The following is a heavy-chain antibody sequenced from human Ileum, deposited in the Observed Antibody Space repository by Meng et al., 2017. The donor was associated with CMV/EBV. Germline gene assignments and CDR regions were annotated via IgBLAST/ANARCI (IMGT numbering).Heavy chain of an antibody. V-gene: IGHV5-51*01. J-gene: IGHJ5*02. CDR2: IYPGDSDT. CDR3: ARFPLLTSGWFDP. Sequence: KVSCKGSGYSFTRYWIGWVRQMPGKGLEWMGIIYPGDSDTRYSPSFQGQVTISADKSISTAYLQWSSLKASDTAMYYCARFPLLTSGWFDPWGQGTLVTVSS. D-gene: IGHD3-9*01. CDR1: GYSFTRYW.